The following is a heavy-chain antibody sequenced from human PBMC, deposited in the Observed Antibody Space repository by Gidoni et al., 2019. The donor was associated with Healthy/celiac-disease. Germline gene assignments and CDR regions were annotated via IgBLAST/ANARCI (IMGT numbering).Heavy chain of an antibody. CDR1: GITLSSYG. J-gene: IGHJ4*02. Sequence: QGQLVEYGGGVVQPGRALRLSCAASGITLSSYGMHWGLQAPGKGLECVAVIWYDGSNKYYADSVKGRFTISRDNSKNTLYLQMNSLRAEDTAVYYCARDGGSRSLDYWGQGTLVTVSS. D-gene: IGHD2-15*01. CDR2: IWYDGSNK. CDR3: ARDGGSRSLDY. V-gene: IGHV3-33*01.